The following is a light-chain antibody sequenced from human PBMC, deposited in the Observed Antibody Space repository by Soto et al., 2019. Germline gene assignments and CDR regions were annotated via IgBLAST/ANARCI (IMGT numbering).Light chain of an antibody. J-gene: IGLJ1*01. CDR3: SSYAGSNNRGV. Sequence: QSALTQPASVSGSAGQSITISCTGTSSDIGGYNYISWYQHHPGKAPKLMIYEVSQRPSGVPDRFSGSKSGNTASLTVSGLQAEDEADYYCSSYAGSNNRGVFGSGTKLTVL. CDR2: EVS. CDR1: SSDIGGYNY. V-gene: IGLV2-8*01.